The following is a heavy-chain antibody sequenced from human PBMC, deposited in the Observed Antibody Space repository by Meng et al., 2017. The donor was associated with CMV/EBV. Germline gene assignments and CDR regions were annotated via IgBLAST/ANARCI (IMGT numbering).Heavy chain of an antibody. CDR1: GYTFTGYY. D-gene: IGHD2-2*01. J-gene: IGHJ5*02. CDR2: INPNSGGT. V-gene: IGHV1-2*02. CDR3: ARRMGSTSSSYWFDP. Sequence: ASVKVSCKASGYTFTGYYMHWVRQAPGQGLEWMGWINPNSGGTNYAQKFQGRVTMTRDTSISTAYLQWSSLKASDTAMYYCARRMGSTSSSYWFDPWGQGTLVTVSS.